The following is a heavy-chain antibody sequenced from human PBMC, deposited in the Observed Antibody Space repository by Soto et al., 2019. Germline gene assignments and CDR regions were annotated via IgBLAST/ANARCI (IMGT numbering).Heavy chain of an antibody. D-gene: IGHD5-12*01. V-gene: IGHV1-2*04. Sequence: QVQLAQSGAEVKKPGASVKVSCKASGYTFTGYYMHWVRQAPGQGLEWMGWINPNSGGTNYAQKFQGWVTMTRDTSISTAYMELSRLRSDDTAVYYCARDSGYDSGWFDPWGQGTLVTVSS. J-gene: IGHJ5*02. CDR1: GYTFTGYY. CDR3: ARDSGYDSGWFDP. CDR2: INPNSGGT.